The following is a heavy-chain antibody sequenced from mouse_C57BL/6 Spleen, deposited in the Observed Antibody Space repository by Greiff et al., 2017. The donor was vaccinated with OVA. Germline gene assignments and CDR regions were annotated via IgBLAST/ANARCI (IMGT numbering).Heavy chain of an antibody. V-gene: IGHV1-69*01. J-gene: IGHJ1*03. CDR2: IDPSDSYT. Sequence: VQLQQPGAELVMPGASVKLSCKASGYTFTSYWMHWVKQRPGQGLEWIGEIDPSDSYTNYNQKFKGKSTLTVDKSSSTAYMQLRSLTSEDSAVYFCARGDGSSFYGSFNVWGTGTTVTVSS. CDR1: GYTFTSYW. D-gene: IGHD1-1*01. CDR3: ARGDGSSFYGSFNV.